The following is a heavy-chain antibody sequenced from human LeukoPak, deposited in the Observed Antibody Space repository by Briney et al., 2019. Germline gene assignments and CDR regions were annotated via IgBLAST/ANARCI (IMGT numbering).Heavy chain of an antibody. J-gene: IGHJ4*02. Sequence: GGSLRLSCAASGFTFSSYAMSWVRQAPGKGLEWVSAISGSGGSTYYADSVKGRFTISRDNAKNSLYLQMNSLKTEDTAVYYCTTEFYDFWSGYYSYWGQGTLVTVSS. CDR3: TTEFYDFWSGYYSY. CDR1: GFTFSSYA. CDR2: ISGSGGST. D-gene: IGHD3-3*01. V-gene: IGHV3-23*01.